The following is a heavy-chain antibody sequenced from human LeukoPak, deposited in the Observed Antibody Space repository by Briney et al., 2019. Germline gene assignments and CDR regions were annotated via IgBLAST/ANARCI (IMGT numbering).Heavy chain of an antibody. CDR1: GFTFDDYA. CDR3: AKDMDRRSSVAEIEPPLGI. CDR2: ISWNSGSI. V-gene: IGHV3-9*01. J-gene: IGHJ3*02. D-gene: IGHD6-19*01. Sequence: PGRSLRLSCAASGFTFDDYAMHWVRQAPGKGLEWVSGISWNSGSIGYADSVKGRFTISRDNAKNSLYLQMNSLRAEDTALYYCAKDMDRRSSVAEIEPPLGIWGQGTMVTVSS.